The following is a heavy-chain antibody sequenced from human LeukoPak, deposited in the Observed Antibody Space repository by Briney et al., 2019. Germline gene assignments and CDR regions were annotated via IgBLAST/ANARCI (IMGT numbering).Heavy chain of an antibody. V-gene: IGHV4-4*08. Sequence: SETLSLTCTVSGGSIFSYYWNWIRQPPGKGLEWIGYIYSNGITNYSPSLRSRGTISIATSKNQFSLRLRSVTAADTAIYYCARRAYYDSSGYCPTSGYFDLWGRGTLVTVSS. J-gene: IGHJ2*01. CDR1: GGSIFSYY. D-gene: IGHD3-22*01. CDR3: ARRAYYDSSGYCPTSGYFDL. CDR2: IYSNGIT.